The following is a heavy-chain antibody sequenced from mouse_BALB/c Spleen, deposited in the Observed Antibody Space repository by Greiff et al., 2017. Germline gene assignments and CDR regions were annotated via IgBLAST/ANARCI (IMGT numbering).Heavy chain of an antibody. CDR2: ISSGSSTI. CDR3: ARWNYGSLDY. J-gene: IGHJ2*01. Sequence: EVKLKESGGGLVQPGGSRKLSCAASGFTFSSFGMHWVRQAPEKGLEWVAYISSGSSTIYYADTVKGRFTISRDNPKNTLFLQMTSLRSEDTAMYYCARWNYGSLDYWGQGTTLTVSS. D-gene: IGHD1-1*01. V-gene: IGHV5-17*02. CDR1: GFTFSSFG.